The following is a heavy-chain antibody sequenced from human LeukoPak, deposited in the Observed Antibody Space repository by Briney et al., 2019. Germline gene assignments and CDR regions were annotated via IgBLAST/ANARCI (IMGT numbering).Heavy chain of an antibody. D-gene: IGHD3-10*01. CDR3: TTGPYDYGSGTYYH. CDR1: GFTFSNTW. CDR2: IKSKTDGGTT. V-gene: IGHV3-15*01. J-gene: IGHJ4*02. Sequence: PGGSLRLSCAASGFTFSNTWMSWVRQAPGKGLEWVGRIKSKTDGGTTDYAAPVKGRFTISRDDSKTTLYVQMNSLKTEDTAVYYCTTGPYDYGSGTYYHWGQGTLVTVSS.